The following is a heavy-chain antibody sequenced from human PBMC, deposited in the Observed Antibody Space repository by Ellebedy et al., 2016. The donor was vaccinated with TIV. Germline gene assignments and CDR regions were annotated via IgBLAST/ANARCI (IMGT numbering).Heavy chain of an antibody. V-gene: IGHV3-23*01. CDR1: GFTFSSYA. J-gene: IGHJ4*02. Sequence: PGGSLRLSCAASGFTFSSYAMSWVRQAPRKGLEWVSTISSTGSRTYYADSVEGRFIISRDNSKRTLFLQMNSLRAEDTAVYYCAKGRGGGSDSSAPRYYFDYWGLGTLVTVSS. D-gene: IGHD3-22*01. CDR2: ISSTGSRT. CDR3: AKGRGGGSDSSAPRYYFDY.